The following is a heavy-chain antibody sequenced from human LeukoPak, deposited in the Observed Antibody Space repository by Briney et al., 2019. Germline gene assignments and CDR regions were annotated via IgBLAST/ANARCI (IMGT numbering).Heavy chain of an antibody. V-gene: IGHV3-21*01. Sequence: GGSLRLSCAASGFTFSSYSMNWVRQAPGKGLEWVSSISSSSSYIYYADSVKGRFTISRDNAKNSLYLQMNSLRAGDTAVYYCARDRVAVAGTRYFDYWGQGTLVTVSS. CDR2: ISSSSSYI. D-gene: IGHD6-19*01. CDR3: ARDRVAVAGTRYFDY. J-gene: IGHJ4*02. CDR1: GFTFSSYS.